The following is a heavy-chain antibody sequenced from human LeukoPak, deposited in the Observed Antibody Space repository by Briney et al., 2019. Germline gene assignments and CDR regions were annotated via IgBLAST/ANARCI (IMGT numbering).Heavy chain of an antibody. D-gene: IGHD3-22*01. J-gene: IGHJ4*02. V-gene: IGHV1-46*01. Sequence: ASVKISCKASGYTFSSYYFHWVRQAPGQGLEWMGLINPSGGATIFAQNFRGRVAMTRDMSTATVFMELSSLRSDDTAVNFCARNYYDTAGHFGYWGQGTLVTVSS. CDR2: INPSGGAT. CDR1: GYTFSSYY. CDR3: ARNYYDTAGHFGY.